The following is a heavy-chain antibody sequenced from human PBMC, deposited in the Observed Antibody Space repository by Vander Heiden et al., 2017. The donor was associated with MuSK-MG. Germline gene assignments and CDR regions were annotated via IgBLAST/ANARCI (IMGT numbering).Heavy chain of an antibody. CDR2: IYHSGST. D-gene: IGHD5-12*01. V-gene: IGHV4-38-2*01. CDR1: GYSLSSGYY. Sequence: QVQLQESGPGLVKPSETLSLTCAVSGYSLSSGYYWGWIRQPPGKGLEWIGSIYHSGSTYYNPALKSRVTMSVDTSKNQFSLKMSSVTAADTAVYYCARRYRGYSGYVDPWGQGTMVTVYS. CDR3: ARRYRGYSGYVDP. J-gene: IGHJ5*02.